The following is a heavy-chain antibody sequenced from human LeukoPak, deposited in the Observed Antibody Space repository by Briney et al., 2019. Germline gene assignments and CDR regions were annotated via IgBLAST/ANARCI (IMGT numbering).Heavy chain of an antibody. J-gene: IGHJ4*02. V-gene: IGHV3-48*01. Sequence: QSGGSLRLSCTGSGFTFSNHEMNWVRQAPGKGLEWLSFISSTSYRRYYADSVKGRFTISRDNSKNTLYLQMNSLRAEDTAVYYCAKEESSGWTLGYWGQGTLVTVSS. CDR3: AKEESSGWTLGY. CDR1: GFTFSNHE. D-gene: IGHD6-19*01. CDR2: ISSTSYRR.